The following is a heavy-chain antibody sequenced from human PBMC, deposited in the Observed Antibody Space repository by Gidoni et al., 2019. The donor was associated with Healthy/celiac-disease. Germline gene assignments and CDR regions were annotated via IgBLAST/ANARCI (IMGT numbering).Heavy chain of an antibody. Sequence: QITLQESGPPLVKPTQTLTLTCTFSGFSLSTRGVGVGGIRQPPGNALEWLALIYWNDDKRYSPSLKSRLTITKDTSKNQVVLTMTNMDPVDTATYYCAHRLRREAPADYFDYWGQGTLVTVSA. CDR2: IYWNDDK. V-gene: IGHV2-5*01. J-gene: IGHJ4*02. CDR1: GFSLSTRGVG. CDR3: AHRLRREAPADYFDY.